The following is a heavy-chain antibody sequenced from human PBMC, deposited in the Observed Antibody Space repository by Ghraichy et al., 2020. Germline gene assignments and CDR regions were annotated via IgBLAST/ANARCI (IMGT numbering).Heavy chain of an antibody. CDR2: IYSGGST. Sequence: GGSLRLSCAASGFTVSSNYMSWVRQAPGKGLEWVSVIYSGGSTYYADSVKGRFTISRDNSKNTLYLQMNSLRAEDTAVYYCAGDSKGSTFDYWGQGTLVTVSS. CDR3: AGDSKGSTFDY. CDR1: GFTVSSNY. J-gene: IGHJ4*02. V-gene: IGHV3-66*01.